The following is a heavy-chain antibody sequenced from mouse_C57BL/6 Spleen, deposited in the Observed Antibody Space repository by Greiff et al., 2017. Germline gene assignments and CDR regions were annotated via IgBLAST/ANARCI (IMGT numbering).Heavy chain of an antibody. CDR1: GYTFTSYW. D-gene: IGHD3-3*01. V-gene: IGHV1-50*01. CDR3: ASSGGRRVDY. J-gene: IGHJ2*01. Sequence: QVQLQQPGAELVKPGASVKLSCKASGYTFTSYWMQWVKQRPGQGLEWIGEIDPSDSYTNYNQKFKGKATLTVDTSSSTAYMQLSSLTSEDSAVYYCASSGGRRVDYWGQGTTLTVSS. CDR2: IDPSDSYT.